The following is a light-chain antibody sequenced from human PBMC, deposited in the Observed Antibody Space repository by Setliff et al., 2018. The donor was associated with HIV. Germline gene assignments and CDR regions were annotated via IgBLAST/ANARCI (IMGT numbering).Light chain of an antibody. Sequence: DIQMTQSPSTLSASVGDRVTITCRASQSISSWLAWYQQKPGKAPKLLIYKASSLESGVPSRFSGSGSGTEFTLTISSLQPDDSATYYCQQSRAFGQGTKVDIK. CDR2: KAS. CDR3: QQSRA. V-gene: IGKV1-5*03. CDR1: QSISSW. J-gene: IGKJ1*01.